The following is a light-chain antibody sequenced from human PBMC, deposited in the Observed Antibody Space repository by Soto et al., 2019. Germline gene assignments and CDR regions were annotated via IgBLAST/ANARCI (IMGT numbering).Light chain of an antibody. CDR3: ATWDSSLSTVV. CDR2: END. V-gene: IGLV1-51*02. Sequence: QSVLTQPPSVSAAPGQKVTISCSGSSSNIGHSYVSWYQHLPGTAPKLLIYENDKRPSGIPDRFSGSNSGTSATLAITGLQTGDEADYYCATWDSSLSTVVFGGGTKLTVL. CDR1: SSNIGHSY. J-gene: IGLJ2*01.